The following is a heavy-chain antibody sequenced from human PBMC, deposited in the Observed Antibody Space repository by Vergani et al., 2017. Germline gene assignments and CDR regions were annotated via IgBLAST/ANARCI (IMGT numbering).Heavy chain of an antibody. CDR2: VTGGGRHT. CDR1: GFTFNNYA. CDR3: ARGSDNYN. Sequence: EVQLLESGGKMVRPGGSLRLSCATSGFTFNNYAMNWVRQAPGKGLEWVAAVTGGGRHTYYTDSVQGRFTISRDNSNHTLFLQMNSLRPEDTAVYFCARGSDNYNWGQGTLVTVSS. D-gene: IGHD5-24*01. V-gene: IGHV3-23*01. J-gene: IGHJ4*02.